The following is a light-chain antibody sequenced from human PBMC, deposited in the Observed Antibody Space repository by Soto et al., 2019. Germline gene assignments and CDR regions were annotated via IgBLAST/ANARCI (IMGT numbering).Light chain of an antibody. J-gene: IGKJ4*01. Sequence: IVMTQSTATLSVSPGERAALSCRASHSVSSNLAWYQQKPCQAPSLLIYGASTRATGTPARFSGSGSGTEFTLTISSLQSEDFAVYYCQQYIRWPLTFGGGTKVDVK. CDR1: HSVSSN. V-gene: IGKV3-15*01. CDR3: QQYIRWPLT. CDR2: GAS.